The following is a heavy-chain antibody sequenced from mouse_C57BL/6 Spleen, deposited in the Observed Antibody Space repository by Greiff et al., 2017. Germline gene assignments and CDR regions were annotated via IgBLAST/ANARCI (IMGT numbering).Heavy chain of an antibody. CDR1: GYTFTSYW. J-gene: IGHJ4*01. Sequence: QVQLQQPGAELVRPGSSVKLSCKASGYTFTSYWMHWVKQRPIQGLEWIGNIDPSDSETHYNQKFKDKATLTVDKSSSTAYMQLSSLTSEDSAVYYCARHRPGTNAMDYWGQGTSVTVSS. CDR2: IDPSDSET. V-gene: IGHV1-52*01. CDR3: ARHRPGTNAMDY. D-gene: IGHD4-1*01.